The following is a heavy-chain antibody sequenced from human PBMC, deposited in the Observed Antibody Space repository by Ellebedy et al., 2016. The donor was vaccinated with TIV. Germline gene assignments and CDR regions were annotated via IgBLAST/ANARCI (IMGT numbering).Heavy chain of an antibody. CDR1: EFTFSSYA. CDR3: ARGFIAVVPAAPPLDY. V-gene: IGHV3-30-3*01. D-gene: IGHD2-2*01. CDR2: ISYNGSNK. J-gene: IGHJ4*02. Sequence: GESLKISXAASEFTFSSYAMHWVRQAPGKGLEWVAVISYNGSNKYYADSVKGRFTISRDNSKNTLYLQMNSLRAEDTAVYYCARGFIAVVPAAPPLDYWGQGTLVTVSS.